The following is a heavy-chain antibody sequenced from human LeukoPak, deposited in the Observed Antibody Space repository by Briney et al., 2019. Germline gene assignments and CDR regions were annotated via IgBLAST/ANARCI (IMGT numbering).Heavy chain of an antibody. CDR2: ISGSGGST. CDR3: AKYLIRGAYYYDSSAYGAFDI. J-gene: IGHJ3*02. CDR1: GFTFSSYA. V-gene: IGHV3-23*01. D-gene: IGHD3-22*01. Sequence: GGSLRLSCAASGFTFSSYAMSWVRQAPGKGLEWVSAISGSGGSTYYADSVKGRFTISRDNSKNTLYLQMNSLRAEDTAVYYCAKYLIRGAYYYDSSAYGAFDIWGQGTMVTVSS.